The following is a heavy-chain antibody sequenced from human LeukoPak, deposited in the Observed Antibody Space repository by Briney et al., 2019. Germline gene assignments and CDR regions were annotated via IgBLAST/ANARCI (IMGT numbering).Heavy chain of an antibody. CDR1: GDSIGSSHYY. V-gene: IGHV4-39*01. CDR2: IYVDGRT. J-gene: IGHJ6*02. D-gene: IGHD2-15*01. Sequence: SETLSLTCTISGDSIGSSHYYWVWIRQRPGKGLEWVGSIYVDGRTYYNDALKSRVTIFSDTTKVQLYLRLSSVTTTDTAINYCARRSHCTGGSCPSVWGQGTTATVSS. CDR3: ARRSHCTGGSCPSV.